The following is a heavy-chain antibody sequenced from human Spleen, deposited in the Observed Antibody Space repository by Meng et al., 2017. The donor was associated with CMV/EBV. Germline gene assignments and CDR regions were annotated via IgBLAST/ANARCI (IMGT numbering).Heavy chain of an antibody. CDR3: ARENWYPAPDY. D-gene: IGHD1-1*01. CDR2: FYSGGST. CDR1: GFTVSSNY. Sequence: GESLKISCAASGFTVSSNYMSWVRQAPGKGLEWVSVFYSGGSTYYADSVKGRFTISRDNAKNTLYLQMNSLRAEDTAVYYCARENWYPAPDYWGQGTLVTVSS. V-gene: IGHV3-53*01. J-gene: IGHJ4*02.